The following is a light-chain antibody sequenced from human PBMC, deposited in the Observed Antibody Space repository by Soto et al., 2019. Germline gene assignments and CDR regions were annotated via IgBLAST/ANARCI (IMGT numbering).Light chain of an antibody. V-gene: IGKV3-20*01. Sequence: IVLTQSPGTLSSSPGERATLSCRASQSVSTSNLAWYQQRPGQAPRLLIYGAYRRATGIPDRFSGSGSGTDVTLTISRLEPEGLAEYYCQQYDNSVWTFGQGTKVEIK. J-gene: IGKJ1*01. CDR2: GAY. CDR1: QSVSTSN. CDR3: QQYDNSVWT.